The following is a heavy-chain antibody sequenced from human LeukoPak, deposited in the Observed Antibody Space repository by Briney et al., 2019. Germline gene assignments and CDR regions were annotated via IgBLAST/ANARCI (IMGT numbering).Heavy chain of an antibody. CDR3: ARTITMIVVAVGAFDV. Sequence: PSETLSLTCTVSGYSISSGYFWGWIRQPPGKGLEWIGSFYHSGITYYNPSLKSRVTISVEMSKNQFSLKLSSVTAADTAVYYCARTITMIVVAVGAFDVWGQGTMVTVSS. CDR2: FYHSGIT. CDR1: GYSISSGYF. V-gene: IGHV4-38-2*02. J-gene: IGHJ3*01. D-gene: IGHD3-22*01.